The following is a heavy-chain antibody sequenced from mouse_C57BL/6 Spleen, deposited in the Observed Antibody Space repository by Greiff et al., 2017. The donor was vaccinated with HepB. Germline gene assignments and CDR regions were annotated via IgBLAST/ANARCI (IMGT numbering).Heavy chain of an antibody. CDR2: IDPEDGET. D-gene: IGHD2-2*01. CDR3: AKDYGYDGPHYYAMDY. Sequence: VHVQQSGAELVKPGASVKLSCTASGFNIKDYYMHWVKQRTEQGLEWIGRIDPEDGETKYAPKFQGKATITADTSSNTASLQLSRLTSEDTAVYYWAKDYGYDGPHYYAMDYWGQGTSVTVSS. V-gene: IGHV14-2*01. CDR1: GFNIKDYY. J-gene: IGHJ4*01.